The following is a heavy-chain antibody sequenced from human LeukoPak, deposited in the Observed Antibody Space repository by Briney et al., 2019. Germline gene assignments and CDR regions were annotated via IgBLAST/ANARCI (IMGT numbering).Heavy chain of an antibody. CDR2: IYPGDSDT. D-gene: IGHD6-19*01. CDR3: ATEVYSSGWSFDY. J-gene: IGHJ4*02. CDR1: GYSFTSYW. Sequence: PGESLKISCKGSGYSFTSYWIGWVRQMPGKGLEWMGIIYPGDSDTRYSPSFQGQVTISADKSISTAYLQWSSLRSEDTAVYYCATEVYSSGWSFDYWGQGTLVTVSS. V-gene: IGHV5-51*01.